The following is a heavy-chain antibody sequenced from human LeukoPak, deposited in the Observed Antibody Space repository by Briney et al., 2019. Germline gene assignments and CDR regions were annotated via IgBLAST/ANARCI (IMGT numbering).Heavy chain of an antibody. J-gene: IGHJ4*02. CDR2: ISAYNGNT. CDR3: ARVSPNSSGSPSDY. V-gene: IGHV1-18*01. D-gene: IGHD3-22*01. Sequence: ASVKVPCKASGYTFISYGISWVRQAPGQGLEWMGWISAYNGNTNYAQKLQGRVTMTTDTSTSTAYMELRSLRSDDTAVYYCARVSPNSSGSPSDYWGQGTLVTVSS. CDR1: GYTFISYG.